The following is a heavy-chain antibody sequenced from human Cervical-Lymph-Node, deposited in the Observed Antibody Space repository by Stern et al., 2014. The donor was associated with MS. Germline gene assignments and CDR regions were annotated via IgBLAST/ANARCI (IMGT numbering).Heavy chain of an antibody. V-gene: IGHV4-39*01. CDR3: AKHACTGAACPFDL. J-gene: IGHJ4*02. CDR1: GDSISSYTHY. D-gene: IGHD2-8*02. Sequence: QVQLQESGPGLVKPSETLSLTCAVSGDSISSYTHYWAWIRQPPGKGLEWIGSVYYSGATYYTPPLKSPVTISVDTSKNHSSLGLNSVTAADTAVYYCAKHACTGAACPFDLWGQGTLVTVSS. CDR2: VYYSGAT.